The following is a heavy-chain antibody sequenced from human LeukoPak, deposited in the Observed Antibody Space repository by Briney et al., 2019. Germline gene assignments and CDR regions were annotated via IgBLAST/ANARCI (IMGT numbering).Heavy chain of an antibody. CDR2: IYSDGST. CDR3: AIKRKTDYYYYGMDV. Sequence: GGSLRLSCAASGFIVSGDFMSWVRQAPGKGLEWVSVIYSDGSTYYADSVKGRFTISRDNSKNTLYLQMNSLRAEDTAVYYCAIKRKTDYYYYGMDVWGQGTTVTVSS. CDR1: GFIVSGDF. D-gene: IGHD1-1*01. V-gene: IGHV3-53*01. J-gene: IGHJ6*02.